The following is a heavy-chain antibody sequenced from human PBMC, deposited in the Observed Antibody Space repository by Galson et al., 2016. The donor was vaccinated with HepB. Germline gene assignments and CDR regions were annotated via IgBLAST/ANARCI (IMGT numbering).Heavy chain of an antibody. CDR2: IWYDGSNT. CDR1: GFSFSNNA. D-gene: IGHD3-10*01. J-gene: IGHJ5*02. CDR3: ARRIFFGALFYWFDP. Sequence: SLRLSCAVSGFSFSNNAMHWVRQAPGKGLEWVAVIWYDGSNTYYGDSMKGRFTISRDNSKNTLYLQMNSLRAEDTAVYYCARRIFFGALFYWFDPWGQGTQVTVSS. V-gene: IGHV3-33*01.